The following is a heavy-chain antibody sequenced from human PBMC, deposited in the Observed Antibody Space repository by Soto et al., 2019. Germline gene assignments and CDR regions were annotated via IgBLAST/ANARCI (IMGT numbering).Heavy chain of an antibody. CDR3: ARGRATAISFVFDY. D-gene: IGHD5-18*01. V-gene: IGHV3-66*01. Sequence: EVHVVESGGDLVQPGGSLRLSCAASAFTVSSNYMTWVRQAPGKGLEWVAVIYTSGNTDYADSVKGRFTISRDNSKNAVSLQMNSLRTDDTAVYYCARGRATAISFVFDYWGQGTLVTVSS. CDR2: IYTSGNT. J-gene: IGHJ4*02. CDR1: AFTVSSNY.